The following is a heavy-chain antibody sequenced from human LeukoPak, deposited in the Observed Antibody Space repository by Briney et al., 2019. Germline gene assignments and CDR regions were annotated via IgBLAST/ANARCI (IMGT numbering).Heavy chain of an antibody. D-gene: IGHD4-17*01. CDR2: IYYSGST. J-gene: IGHJ4*02. CDR3: ARGVGDDYGDH. CDR1: GGSISSYY. V-gene: IGHV4-59*08. Sequence: PSETLSLTCTVSGGSISSYYWSWIRQPPGEGLEWIGYIYYSGSTNYNPSLKSRVTISVDTSKDQFSLKLSSVTAADTAVYYCARGVGDDYGDHWGQGTLVTVSS.